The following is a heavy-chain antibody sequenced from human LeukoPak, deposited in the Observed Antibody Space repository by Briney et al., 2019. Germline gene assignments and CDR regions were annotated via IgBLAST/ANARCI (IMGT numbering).Heavy chain of an antibody. D-gene: IGHD6-19*01. Sequence: TSQTLSLTCAVSGGSISSGGYSWSWIRQPPGKGLEWIGYIYHSGSTYYNPSLKSRVTISVDRSKNQFSLKLSSVTTADTAVYYCARAGSGWYGNFDYWGQGTLATVSS. J-gene: IGHJ4*02. CDR3: ARAGSGWYGNFDY. CDR1: GGSISSGGYS. CDR2: IYHSGST. V-gene: IGHV4-30-2*01.